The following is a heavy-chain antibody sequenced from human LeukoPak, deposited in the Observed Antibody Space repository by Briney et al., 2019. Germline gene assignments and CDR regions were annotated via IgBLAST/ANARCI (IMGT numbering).Heavy chain of an antibody. CDR2: ISYDGSNK. Sequence: PGRSLRLSCAASGFTFSSYAMHWVRQAPGKGLEWVAVISYDGSNKYYADSVKGRFTISRDNSKNTLYPQMNSLRAEDTAVYYCARDARRGSSGWYDWFDPWGQGTLVTVSS. D-gene: IGHD6-19*01. CDR3: ARDARRGSSGWYDWFDP. CDR1: GFTFSSYA. V-gene: IGHV3-30-3*01. J-gene: IGHJ5*02.